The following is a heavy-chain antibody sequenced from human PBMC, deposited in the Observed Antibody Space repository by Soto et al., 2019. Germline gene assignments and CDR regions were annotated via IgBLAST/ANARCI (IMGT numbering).Heavy chain of an antibody. CDR2: IIPMLDIS. V-gene: IGHV1-69*02. CDR3: ARGSVWGEP. J-gene: IGHJ5*02. D-gene: IGHD3-10*01. CDR1: GGTFGTHT. Sequence: QVQLVQSGAEVTKPGSSVKVSCKASGGTFGTHTINWVRQAPGQGLEWMGRIIPMLDISNYAQKFLGRVTITADRSTGTAYMELSSLTSDDTAIYYCARGSVWGEPWGQGTLVTVSS.